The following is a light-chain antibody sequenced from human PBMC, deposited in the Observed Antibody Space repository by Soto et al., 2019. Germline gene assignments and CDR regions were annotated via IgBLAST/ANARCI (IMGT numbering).Light chain of an antibody. CDR3: CSYAGSYTFV. CDR1: SSDVGNSDS. V-gene: IGLV2-11*01. J-gene: IGLJ1*01. CDR2: DVT. Sequence: QSALTQPRSVSGSPGQSVTISCTGTSSDVGNSDSVSWYQQHPGGAPKVMIYDVTKRPSGVPGRFSGSKSGNTASLTIYGLQAEDEADYFCCSYAGSYTFVFGTGTKRTVL.